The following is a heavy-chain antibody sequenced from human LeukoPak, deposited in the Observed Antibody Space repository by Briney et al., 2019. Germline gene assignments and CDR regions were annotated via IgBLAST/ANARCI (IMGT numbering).Heavy chain of an antibody. Sequence: SETLSLTCAVSGVSISTNTWWSWVRQTPVKGLEWIGEIFHSESVNSNPSLESRLTISLDKSKNHFSLELTSVTAADKAVYYCARSCRILDIVATIRARLGGNGFDIWGQGTMVTVSS. J-gene: IGHJ3*02. D-gene: IGHD5-12*01. V-gene: IGHV4-4*02. CDR2: IFHSESV. CDR1: GVSISTNTW. CDR3: ARSCRILDIVATIRARLGGNGFDI.